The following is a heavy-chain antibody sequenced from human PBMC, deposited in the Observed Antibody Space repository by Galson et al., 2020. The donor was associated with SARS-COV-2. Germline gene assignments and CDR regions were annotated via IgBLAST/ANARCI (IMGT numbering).Heavy chain of an antibody. J-gene: IGHJ5*02. V-gene: IGHV3-48*01. CDR1: GFTLSSYA. CDR2: ISGSGRTI. D-gene: IGHD5-12*01. Sequence: GESLKISCAASGFTLSSYAMNWVRQAPGKGLEWVSYISGSGRTIYYADSAKGRLTISRDTAKNSLYLQMNRLRVEDTAVYYCARDQSGYVNYCGPWGQGTRVTV. CDR3: ARDQSGYVNYCGP.